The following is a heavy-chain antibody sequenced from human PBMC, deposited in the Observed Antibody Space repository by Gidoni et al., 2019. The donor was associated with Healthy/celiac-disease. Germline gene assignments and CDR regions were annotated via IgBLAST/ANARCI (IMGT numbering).Heavy chain of an antibody. CDR2: INWNGGST. CDR3: ARDFLTTVTTAFDP. D-gene: IGHD4-17*01. CDR1: GFTLDDYG. Sequence: EVQLVESGGGVVRPGGSLRLSCAAPGFTLDDYGMSWVRQAPGRGLEWVSGINWNGGSTGYADSVKGRFTISRDNAKNSLYLQMNSLRAEDTALYHCARDFLTTVTTAFDPWGQGTLVTVSS. V-gene: IGHV3-20*01. J-gene: IGHJ5*02.